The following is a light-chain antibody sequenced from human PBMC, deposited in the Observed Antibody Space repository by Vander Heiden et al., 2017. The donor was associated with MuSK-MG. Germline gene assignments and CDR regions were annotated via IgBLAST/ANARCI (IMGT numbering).Light chain of an antibody. CDR2: DVS. V-gene: IGLV2-14*01. CDR1: SSDVGGYNY. J-gene: IGLJ1*01. Sequence: QSALTQPASVSGSPGQSITISCTGTSSDVGGYNYVSWYQQHPGKAPKLLIYDVSNRPSGVSNRFSGPKSGNTASLTISGLQAEDEADYYYSSYTSSSTLDVFGTGTKVTVL. CDR3: SSYTSSSTLDV.